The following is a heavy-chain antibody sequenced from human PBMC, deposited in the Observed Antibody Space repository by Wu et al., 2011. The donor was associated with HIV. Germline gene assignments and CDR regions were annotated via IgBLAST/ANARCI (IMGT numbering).Heavy chain of an antibody. D-gene: IGHD1-26*01. Sequence: QVQLVQSGAEVKKPGASVKVSCRASGYTFTSYGISWVRQATGQGLEWMGWMNPNSGNTGYAQSFQGRVTLTRDTSISTAYMELSSLRSEDTAVYYCARARIGRRAFDIWGQGTMVTVSS. CDR1: GYTFTSYG. CDR2: MNPNSGNT. V-gene: IGHV1-8*02. CDR3: ARARIGRRAFDI. J-gene: IGHJ3*02.